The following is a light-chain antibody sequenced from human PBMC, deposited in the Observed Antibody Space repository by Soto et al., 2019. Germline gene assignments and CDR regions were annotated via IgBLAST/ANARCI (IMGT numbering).Light chain of an antibody. J-gene: IGLJ2*01. CDR3: XSYTSSSTLGDVV. CDR2: NVN. CDR1: SSDVGDYNF. V-gene: IGLV2-14*01. Sequence: QSVLTQPASVSGSPGQSITISCTGTSSDVGDYNFVSWYQQYPGKAPKLMIYNVNNRPSGVSNRFSGSKSGNTASLTISGXXXXXEXXXXXXSYTSSSTLGDVVFGGGTKLTVL.